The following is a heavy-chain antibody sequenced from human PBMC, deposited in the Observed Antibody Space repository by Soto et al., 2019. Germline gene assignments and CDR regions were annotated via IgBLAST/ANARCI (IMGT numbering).Heavy chain of an antibody. D-gene: IGHD2-15*01. V-gene: IGHV1-69*06. J-gene: IGHJ6*02. Sequence: QVQLVQSGAEVKKPGSSVKVSCKASGGTFSSYAISWVRPAPGQGLEWMGGIIPIFGTPSYAKQFQGRVTSTADKSSSTAYMELSSLRSEDTAVYYCASGSALYGMDVWGQGTTVTV. CDR2: IIPIFGTP. CDR3: ASGSALYGMDV. CDR1: GGTFSSYA.